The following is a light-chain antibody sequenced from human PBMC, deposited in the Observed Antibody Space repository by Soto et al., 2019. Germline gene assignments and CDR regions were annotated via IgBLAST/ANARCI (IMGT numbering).Light chain of an antibody. CDR3: QRYNNWPST. CDR2: GAS. CDR1: QSVSSN. V-gene: IGKV3-15*01. Sequence: EIVMTQSPATLSMSPGEIATLSCRASQSVSSNFAWYQQKPGQAPRLLIYGASTRATGIPARCSGSGSGAEFPLTIGPVECEDFAVCYCQRYNNWPSTFGQGTTLEIQ. J-gene: IGKJ2*01.